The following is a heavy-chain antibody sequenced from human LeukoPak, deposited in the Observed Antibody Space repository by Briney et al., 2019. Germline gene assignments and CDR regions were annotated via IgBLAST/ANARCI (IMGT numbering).Heavy chain of an antibody. J-gene: IGHJ6*02. CDR1: GGSISSYY. Sequence: SETLSLTCTVSGGSISSYYWNWIRQPPGKGLEWIGYIYYTGSTNYNPSLKSRVTISVDTSKNQFSLKLSSVTAADTAVYFCARSSGLDVWGQGTTVTVS. CDR3: ARSSGLDV. D-gene: IGHD3-10*01. V-gene: IGHV4-59*08. CDR2: IYYTGST.